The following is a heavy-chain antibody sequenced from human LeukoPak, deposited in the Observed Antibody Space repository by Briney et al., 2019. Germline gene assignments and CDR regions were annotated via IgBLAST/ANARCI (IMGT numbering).Heavy chain of an antibody. Sequence: SETLSLACTVSGGSISSYYWSWIRQPPGKGLEWIGYIYYSGSTNYNPSLKSRVTISVDTSKNQFSLKLSSVTAADTAVYYCARGLYPIAVAGNWFDPWGQGTLVTVSS. CDR2: IYYSGST. CDR3: ARGLYPIAVAGNWFDP. D-gene: IGHD6-19*01. J-gene: IGHJ5*02. V-gene: IGHV4-59*12. CDR1: GGSISSYY.